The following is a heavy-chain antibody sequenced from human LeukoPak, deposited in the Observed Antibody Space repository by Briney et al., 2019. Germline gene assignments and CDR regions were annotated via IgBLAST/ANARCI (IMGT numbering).Heavy chain of an antibody. D-gene: IGHD1-26*01. V-gene: IGHV3-49*05. Sequence: KPGGSLRLSCTASGFTFGDYSMSWFRQAPGKGLEWVGFIRSKACGGTTEYAAFVKGRFTISRDDSKSIAYLQMNSLKTEGTAVYYCTRSRTAHSGSYPAGYWGQGTLVTVSS. CDR3: TRSRTAHSGSYPAGY. CDR1: GFTFGDYS. J-gene: IGHJ4*02. CDR2: IRSKACGGTT.